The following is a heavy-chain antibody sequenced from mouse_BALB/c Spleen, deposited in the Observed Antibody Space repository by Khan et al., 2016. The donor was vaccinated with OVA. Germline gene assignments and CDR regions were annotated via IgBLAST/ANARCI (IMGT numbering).Heavy chain of an antibody. CDR1: GYTFTRYW. V-gene: IGHV1-87*01. J-gene: IGHJ2*01. D-gene: IGHD2-3*01. CDR2: IFPGDGET. Sequence: VQLQESGAELARPGASVKLSCKASGYTFTRYWMQWVKQRPGQGLELIGAIFPGDGETKYTQKFKDKATLTADKSSSTAYMQLSSLASEDSAVYYCASHDGHYFDYWGQGTTLTVSS. CDR3: ASHDGHYFDY.